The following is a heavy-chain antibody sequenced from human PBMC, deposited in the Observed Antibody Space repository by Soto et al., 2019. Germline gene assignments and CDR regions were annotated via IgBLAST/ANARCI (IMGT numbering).Heavy chain of an antibody. CDR2: VHHDWGS. J-gene: IGHJ6*02. D-gene: IGHD3-10*01. CDR1: GGSISSYY. CDR3: ARQGFGPLHGIVDV. V-gene: IGHV4-59*08. Sequence: QVQLQESGPGRVKPSETMSLSCTVSGGSISSYYWSWFRKSPGKRMEWIVYVHHDWGSSYNPSLQSRVAISLDTSKSQFSLKVTSVTATDTAVYYCARQGFGPLHGIVDVWGQGPTVTVSS.